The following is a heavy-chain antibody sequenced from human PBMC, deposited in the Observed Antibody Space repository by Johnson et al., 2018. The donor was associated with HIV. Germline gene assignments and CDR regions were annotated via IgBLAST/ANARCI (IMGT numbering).Heavy chain of an antibody. Sequence: VQLVESGGGLVQPGRSLRLSCAASGFTFDDYAMHWVRQAPGKGLEWVSGISWHSGSIGYAASVKGRFTISRDNAKNSLYLQMNSRRASDTALYSCSKAQTGTTGAFDIWGQGTMVTVSS. J-gene: IGHJ3*02. CDR1: GFTFDDYA. V-gene: IGHV3-9*01. CDR3: SKAQTGTTGAFDI. D-gene: IGHD1-7*01. CDR2: ISWHSGSI.